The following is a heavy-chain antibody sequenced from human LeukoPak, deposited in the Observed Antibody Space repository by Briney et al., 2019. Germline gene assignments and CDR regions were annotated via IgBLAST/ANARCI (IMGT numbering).Heavy chain of an antibody. J-gene: IGHJ4*02. CDR2: ISGSGGST. V-gene: IGHV3-23*01. CDR3: VKAVYSSGWTD. CDR1: GFTFSSYA. D-gene: IGHD6-19*01. Sequence: GGSLRLSCAASGFTFSSYAMSWVRQAPGKGLEWVSAISGSGGSTYYADSVKGRFTISRDNSKNTLYLQMNSLRAEDTAVYYCVKAVYSSGWTDWGQGTLVTVSS.